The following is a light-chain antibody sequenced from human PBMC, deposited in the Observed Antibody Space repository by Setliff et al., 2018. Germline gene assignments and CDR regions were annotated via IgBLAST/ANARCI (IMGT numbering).Light chain of an antibody. V-gene: IGLV2-14*03. CDR3: NAYASDTTYV. CDR1: SSDIGGYNY. J-gene: IGLJ1*01. CDR2: GVS. Sequence: QSALTQPAAVSGSPGQSITISCTGTSSDIGGYNYVSWYQQHPGKAPKLIIYGVSDRPSGVSSRFSGSKSGNTAYLTISGLQTEDEAEYYCNAYASDTTYVVGSGTKV.